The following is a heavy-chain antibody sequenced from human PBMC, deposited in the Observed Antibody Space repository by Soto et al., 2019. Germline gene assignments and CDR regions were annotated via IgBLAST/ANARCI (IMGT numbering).Heavy chain of an antibody. CDR2: IYYRGNT. D-gene: IGHD2-8*02. CDR1: GGSISSSSYY. J-gene: IGHJ1*01. Sequence: SETLSLTCTVSGGSISSSSYYWGWKRQPPGKGLEWIGSIYYRGNTYYNPSLKSRVTISVDSSKMQVSLKLTSVTAADTAVYYCAKYRLHWALQHWGQGIQVTVSS. CDR3: AKYRLHWALQH. V-gene: IGHV4-39*07.